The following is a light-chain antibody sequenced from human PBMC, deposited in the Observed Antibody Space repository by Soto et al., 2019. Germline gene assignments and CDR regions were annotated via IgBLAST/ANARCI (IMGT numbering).Light chain of an antibody. Sequence: QSALTQPASVSGSPGQSITISCTGTSSDVGAYNSVSWYQQYPGKAPKLMMYEVSNRPSGVSDRFSGSKSGNTASLTISGLQTGDEADYYCRSFTSSSTYVFGTGTKLTVL. CDR3: RSFTSSSTYV. V-gene: IGLV2-14*01. CDR1: SSDVGAYNS. J-gene: IGLJ1*01. CDR2: EVS.